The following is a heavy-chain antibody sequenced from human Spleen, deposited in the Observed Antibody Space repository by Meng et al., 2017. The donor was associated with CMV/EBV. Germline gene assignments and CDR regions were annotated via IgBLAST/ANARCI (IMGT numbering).Heavy chain of an antibody. Sequence: GESLKISCTASGFTLRSYVLYLVRQAPGKGLEWVAFISRDGNNKYYADSVKGRFTISRDYSKNMLYLQMNSVGGEDTAVYYCARGPHFTQVRRVIYYWGQGTMVTVSS. D-gene: IGHD3-10*01. CDR3: ARGPHFTQVRRVIYY. V-gene: IGHV3-30-3*01. CDR1: GFTLRSYV. J-gene: IGHJ4*02. CDR2: ISRDGNNK.